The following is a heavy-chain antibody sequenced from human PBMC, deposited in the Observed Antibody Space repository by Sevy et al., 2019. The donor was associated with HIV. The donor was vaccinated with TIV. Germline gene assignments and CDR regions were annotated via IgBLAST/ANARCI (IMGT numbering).Heavy chain of an antibody. CDR1: GGSISSGGYY. J-gene: IGHJ4*02. CDR2: IYYSGST. Sequence: SETLSLTCTVSGGSISSGGYYWSWIRQHPGKGLEWIGYIYYSGSTYYNPSLQSRVTISVDTSKNQFSLKLSSVTAADTAVYYCARSPSYYFDYWGQGTLVTVSS. V-gene: IGHV4-31*03. CDR3: ARSPSYYFDY.